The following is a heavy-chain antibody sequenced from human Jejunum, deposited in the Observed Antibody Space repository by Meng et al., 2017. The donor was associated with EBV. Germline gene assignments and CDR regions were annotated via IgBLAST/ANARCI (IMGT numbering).Heavy chain of an antibody. CDR2: ITYSGGTT. Sequence: EVQLLGSGGGSVKPGGSLRLSCAASGFTFSTSDMSWVRQAPGMGLQWVSGITYSGGTTYYADSVKGRFTISRDNSKNTVSLQMNSLRAEDTAVYYCAKESSATKFFDYWGQGTLVTVSS. J-gene: IGHJ4*02. CDR1: GFTFSTSD. CDR3: AKESSATKFFDY. V-gene: IGHV3-23*01. D-gene: IGHD3-22*01.